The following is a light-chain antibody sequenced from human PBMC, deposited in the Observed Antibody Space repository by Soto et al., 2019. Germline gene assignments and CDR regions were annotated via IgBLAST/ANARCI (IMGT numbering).Light chain of an antibody. V-gene: IGLV2-23*03. CDR2: EGS. Sequence: SVLTQPVSVSGSPGQSITISCTGTSSDVGSYNLVSWYQQHPGKAPKLMIYEGSKRPSGVSNRFSGSKSGNTASLTISGLQAEDEADYYCCSYAGSSTFSYVFGTGTKVTVL. CDR3: CSYAGSSTFSYV. CDR1: SSDVGSYNL. J-gene: IGLJ1*01.